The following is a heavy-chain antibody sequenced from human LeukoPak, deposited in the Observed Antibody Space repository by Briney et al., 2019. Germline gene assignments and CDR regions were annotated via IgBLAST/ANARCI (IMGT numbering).Heavy chain of an antibody. Sequence: GRSLRLSCAASGFTFSSYAMHWVRQAPDKGLEWVAVISYDGSNKYYADSVKGRFTISGHNSKNTLYLQMNSLRAEDTAVYYCARDSMAAAGTFRENWFDPWGQGTLVTVSS. J-gene: IGHJ5*02. CDR2: ISYDGSNK. CDR3: ARDSMAAAGTFRENWFDP. D-gene: IGHD6-13*01. V-gene: IGHV3-30*04. CDR1: GFTFSSYA.